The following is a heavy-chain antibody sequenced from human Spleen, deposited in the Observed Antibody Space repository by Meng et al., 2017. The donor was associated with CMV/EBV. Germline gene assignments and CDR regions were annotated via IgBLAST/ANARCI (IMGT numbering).Heavy chain of an antibody. V-gene: IGHV3-21*01. CDR1: GFTFSSYS. J-gene: IGHJ6*02. CDR3: AKYGLSRYCSSTSCYTWDYGMDV. Sequence: GGSLRLSCAASGFTFSSYSMNWVRQAPGKGLEWVSSISSSSSYIYYADSVKGRFTISRDNAKNSLYLQMNSLRAEDTAVYYCAKYGLSRYCSSTSCYTWDYGMDVWGQGTTVTVSS. D-gene: IGHD2-2*02. CDR2: ISSSSSYI.